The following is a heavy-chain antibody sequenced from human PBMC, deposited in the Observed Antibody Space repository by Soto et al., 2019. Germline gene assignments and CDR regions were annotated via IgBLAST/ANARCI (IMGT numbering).Heavy chain of an antibody. CDR3: ARDRREAYCGGDCYSLYWFDP. J-gene: IGHJ5*02. CDR2: IYYSGST. D-gene: IGHD2-21*02. CDR1: GGSISSGGYY. V-gene: IGHV4-31*03. Sequence: SETLSLTCTVSGGSISSGGYYWSWIRQHPGKGLEWIGYIYYSGSTYYNPSLKSRVTISVDTSKNQFSLKLSSVTAADTAVYYCARDRREAYCGGDCYSLYWFDPWGQGTLVTVSS.